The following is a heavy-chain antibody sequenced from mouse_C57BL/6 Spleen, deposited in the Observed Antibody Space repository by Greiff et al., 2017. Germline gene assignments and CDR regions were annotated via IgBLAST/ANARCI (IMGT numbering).Heavy chain of an antibody. CDR3: ALYGSRVDFDY. Sequence: QVQLQQPGPELVKPGASVKISCKASGYAFSSSWMNWVKQRPGKGLEWIGRIYPGDGDTNYNGKFKDKATLTADKSSSTAYMPLSSLTSEDSAVYFCALYGSRVDFDYWGQGTTRTVSS. CDR1: GYAFSSSW. CDR2: IYPGDGDT. V-gene: IGHV1-82*01. J-gene: IGHJ2*01. D-gene: IGHD1-1*01.